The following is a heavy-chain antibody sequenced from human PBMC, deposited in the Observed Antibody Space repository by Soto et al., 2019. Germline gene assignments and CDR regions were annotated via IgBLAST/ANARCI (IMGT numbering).Heavy chain of an antibody. D-gene: IGHD2-2*01. Sequence: PGGSLRLSCEASGFTFSSFWMHWVRQAPGKGLVWVSRISSDGSSTYYADSVRGRFTMSRDNAKNTLYLQVNSLKAEDTAVYYCAREEPISSWSPLDYWGQGTLVTVSS. V-gene: IGHV3-74*01. CDR3: AREEPISSWSPLDY. J-gene: IGHJ4*02. CDR1: GFTFSSFW. CDR2: ISSDGSST.